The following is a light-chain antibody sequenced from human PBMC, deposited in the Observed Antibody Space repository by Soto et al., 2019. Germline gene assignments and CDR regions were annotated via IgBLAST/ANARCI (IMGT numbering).Light chain of an antibody. J-gene: IGLJ2*01. CDR3: CSYVGSSSPVR. V-gene: IGLV2-23*01. Sequence: QSVLTQPASVSGSPGQSITISCTGTSSDVARYDLVSWFQQHPGKAPKLMIYEGTKRPSGISDRFSGSSSGNSASLTISGLQAEDEANYYCCSYVGSSSPVRFGGGTKLTVL. CDR2: EGT. CDR1: SSDVARYDL.